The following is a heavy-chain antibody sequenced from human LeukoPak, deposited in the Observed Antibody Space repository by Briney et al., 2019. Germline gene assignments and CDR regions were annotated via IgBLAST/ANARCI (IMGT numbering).Heavy chain of an antibody. CDR1: GFTFSSYA. J-gene: IGHJ4*02. CDR2: ISASAAST. Sequence: GGSLRLSCAASGFTFSSYAMSWVRQAPGKRLEWVSSISASAASTYYADSVKGRFTISRDNSKSTLYLQMNSLRAEDTAVYYCAKDSRGSYVRYFDYWGQGTLVTVSS. D-gene: IGHD2-15*01. V-gene: IGHV3-23*01. CDR3: AKDSRGSYVRYFDY.